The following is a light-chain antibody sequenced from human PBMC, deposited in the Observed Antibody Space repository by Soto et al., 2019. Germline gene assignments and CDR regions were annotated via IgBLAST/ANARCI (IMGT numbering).Light chain of an antibody. V-gene: IGLV2-14*01. CDR2: EVT. CDR3: SSFTSSTTLL. CDR1: SSDVGGYDS. Sequence: QSALTQAASVSRSPGQSITISCSGTSSDVGGYDSVSWYQQHPGKAPKLMIYEVTNRPSGVSNRFSGSKSGNTASLTISGLQAEDEADYYCSSFTSSTTLLFGGGTKVTVL. J-gene: IGLJ2*01.